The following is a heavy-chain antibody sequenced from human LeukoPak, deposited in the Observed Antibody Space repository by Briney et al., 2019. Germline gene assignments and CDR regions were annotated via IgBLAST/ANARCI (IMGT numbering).Heavy chain of an antibody. D-gene: IGHD6-19*01. Sequence: PGGSLRLSCAASGFTFSSYAMSWVRQAPGKGLEWVSAISGSGGSTYYADSVKGRFTISRDNSKNTLYLQMNSLRAEDTAVYYCAEDESGWDYFDYWGQGTLVTVSS. CDR3: AEDESGWDYFDY. V-gene: IGHV3-23*01. J-gene: IGHJ4*02. CDR1: GFTFSSYA. CDR2: ISGSGGST.